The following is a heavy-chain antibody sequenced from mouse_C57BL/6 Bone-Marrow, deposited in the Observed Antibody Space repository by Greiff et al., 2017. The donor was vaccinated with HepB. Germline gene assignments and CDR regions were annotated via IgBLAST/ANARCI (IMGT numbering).Heavy chain of an antibody. J-gene: IGHJ4*01. V-gene: IGHV1-7*01. CDR3: ATPLFITTVVALYYAMDY. CDR2: INPSSGYT. D-gene: IGHD1-1*01. Sequence: QVQLQQSGAELAKPGASVKLSCKASGYTFTSYWMHWVKQRPGQVLEWIGYINPSSGYTKYNQKFKDKATLTADKSSSTAYMQLSSLTYEDSAVYYCATPLFITTVVALYYAMDYWGQGTSVTVSS. CDR1: GYTFTSYW.